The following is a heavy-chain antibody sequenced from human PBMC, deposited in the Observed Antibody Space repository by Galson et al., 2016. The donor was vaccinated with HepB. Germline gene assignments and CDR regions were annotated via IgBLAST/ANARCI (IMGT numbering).Heavy chain of an antibody. CDR3: VRSYSSSTSGYFDG. V-gene: IGHV3-43*01. CDR1: GFNFDDHV. CDR2: ISWYAYVT. J-gene: IGHJ4*02. Sequence: SLRLSCAASGFNFDDHVMNWVRQAPGKGLEWVSLISWYAYVTSYADSVKGRFTISRDNRHNSLYLQMNNLRTEDTALDYCVRSYSSSTSGYFDGWGRGTLVSVSS. D-gene: IGHD3-16*02.